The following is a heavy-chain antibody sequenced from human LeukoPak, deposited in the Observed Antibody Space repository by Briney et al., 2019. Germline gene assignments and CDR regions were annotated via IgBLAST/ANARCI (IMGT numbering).Heavy chain of an antibody. J-gene: IGHJ4*02. CDR3: ARDSDKGYCSSTSCYPFDY. Sequence: SETLSLTCAVSGGSFSGYYWTWIRQPPGEGLEWIGEINHSGSTNYNPSLKSRVTISVDTSKNQFSLKLSSVTAADTAVYYCARDSDKGYCSSTSCYPFDYWGQGTLVTVSS. V-gene: IGHV4-34*01. CDR1: GGSFSGYY. CDR2: INHSGST. D-gene: IGHD2-2*01.